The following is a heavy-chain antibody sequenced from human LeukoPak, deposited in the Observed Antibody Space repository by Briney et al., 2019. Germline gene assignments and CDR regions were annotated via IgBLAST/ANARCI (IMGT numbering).Heavy chain of an antibody. D-gene: IGHD1-26*01. V-gene: IGHV3-21*01. J-gene: IGHJ3*01. CDR2: ITSSSSHT. CDR1: GFIFSTYN. Sequence: GGALRLSCSASGFIFSTYNINGVRPAPGKALEWVSSITSSSSHTYYADSVKGRYTISREKPKNSLFLQMDSLRAEDTATYYCARDKVGSYAFDLWGQGTMVTVSS. CDR3: ARDKVGSYAFDL.